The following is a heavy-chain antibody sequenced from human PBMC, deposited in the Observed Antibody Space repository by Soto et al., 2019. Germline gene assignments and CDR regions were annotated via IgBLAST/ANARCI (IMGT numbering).Heavy chain of an antibody. J-gene: IGHJ6*03. CDR1: GFTFSSYA. V-gene: IGHV3-23*01. CDR2: ITGSGGYT. Sequence: DEQLLESGGALVQPGGSLRLSCVVSGFTFSSYAMSWVRQAPGKGLEWVSDITGSGGYTYYADSVKGRFTISRDNSKNTLERQMNSRRAEDTAVYFGAKNKGGDYYYYMDVWGKGTTVTVSS. D-gene: IGHD3-16*01. CDR3: AKNKGGDYYYYMDV.